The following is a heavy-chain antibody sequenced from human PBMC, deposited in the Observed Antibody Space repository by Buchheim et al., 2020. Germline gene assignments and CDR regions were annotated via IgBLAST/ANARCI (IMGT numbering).Heavy chain of an antibody. V-gene: IGHV4-59*02. CDR1: GVSVRSFY. J-gene: IGHJ6*02. CDR2: IFYSGTT. Sequence: QVQLQESGPGLVKPSETLSLTCSVSGVSVRSFYWSWIRQPPGKRLEWIGYIFYSGTTRYKLSLESRVTMSVATSKNQLSLNLKSLTAADTAVYYCARGQGMDVWGQGTT. CDR3: ARGQGMDV.